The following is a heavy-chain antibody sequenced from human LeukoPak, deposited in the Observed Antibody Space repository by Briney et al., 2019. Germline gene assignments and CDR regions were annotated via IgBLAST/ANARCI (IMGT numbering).Heavy chain of an antibody. V-gene: IGHV4-4*07. CDR3: ARLYGDYA. CDR1: GGSISSYY. D-gene: IGHD4-17*01. Sequence: SETLSLTCTVSGGSISSYYWSWIRQPAGKGPEWLGRIYSSGTANYNPSLKSRVTISVDTSKNQFSPKLSSVTAADTAVYYCARLYGDYAWGQGTLVTVSS. J-gene: IGHJ5*02. CDR2: IYSSGTA.